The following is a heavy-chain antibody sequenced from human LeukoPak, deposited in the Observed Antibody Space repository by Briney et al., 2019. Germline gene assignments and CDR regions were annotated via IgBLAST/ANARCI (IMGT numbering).Heavy chain of an antibody. D-gene: IGHD1-26*01. J-gene: IGHJ4*02. Sequence: GGSLRLSCAASGFTFSRYGISWVRQAPGKGLEWVSSISSSGDSTYYADSVKGRFTISRDNSKNTLYLQVNSLRAEDTAVYSCARNSGSYFFYFDYWGQGTLVIVSS. CDR1: GFTFSRYG. CDR2: ISSSGDST. V-gene: IGHV3-23*01. CDR3: ARNSGSYFFYFDY.